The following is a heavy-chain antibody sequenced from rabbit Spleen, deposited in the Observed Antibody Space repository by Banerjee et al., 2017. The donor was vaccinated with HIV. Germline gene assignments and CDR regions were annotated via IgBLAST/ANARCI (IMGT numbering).Heavy chain of an antibody. CDR2: IDSGSSGST. CDR3: ARDVSIVVAGVNYGMDL. J-gene: IGHJ6*01. D-gene: IGHD4-1*01. CDR1: GFSFSISHY. V-gene: IGHV1S40*01. Sequence: QSLEESGGDLVKPGASLTLACTASGFSFSISHYMCWVRQAPGKGLEWIACIDSGSSGSTYYANWAKGRFTISKTSSTTVTLQMTSLTAADTATYFCARDVSIVVAGVNYGMDLWGPGTLVTVS.